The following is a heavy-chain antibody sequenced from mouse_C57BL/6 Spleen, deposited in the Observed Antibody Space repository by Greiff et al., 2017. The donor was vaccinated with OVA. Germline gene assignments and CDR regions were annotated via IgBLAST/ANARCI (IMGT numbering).Heavy chain of an antibody. J-gene: IGHJ2*01. CDR1: GFTFSSYA. Sequence: LVESGGGLVKPGGSLKLSCAASGFTFSSYAMSWVRQTPEKRLEWVATISDGGSYTYYPDNVKGRFTISRDNAKNNLYLQMSHLKSEDTAMYYCARGASNFDYWGQGTTLTVSS. CDR2: ISDGGSYT. D-gene: IGHD2-10*02. V-gene: IGHV5-4*01. CDR3: ARGASNFDY.